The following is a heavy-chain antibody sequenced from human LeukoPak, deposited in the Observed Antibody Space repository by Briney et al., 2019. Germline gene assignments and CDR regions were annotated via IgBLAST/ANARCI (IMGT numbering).Heavy chain of an antibody. CDR1: GFTFRSYA. J-gene: IGHJ4*02. CDR2: IKQDGSEK. CDR3: AREDYYDGSFDY. D-gene: IGHD3-22*01. V-gene: IGHV3-7*01. Sequence: PGGSLRLSCAASGFTFRSYAMSWVRQAPGKGLEWVANIKQDGSEKYYVDSVKGRFTISRDNAKKSLYLQMNSLRAEDTAVYYCAREDYYDGSFDYWGQGTLVTVSS.